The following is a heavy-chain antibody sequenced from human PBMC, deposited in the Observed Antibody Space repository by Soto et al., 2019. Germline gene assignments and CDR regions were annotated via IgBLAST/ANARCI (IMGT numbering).Heavy chain of an antibody. V-gene: IGHV1-69*13. Sequence: GASVKFSCTASGGTFSSYAISWVRQAPGQGLEWMGGIIPIFGTANYAQKFQGRVTITADESTSTAYMELSSLRSEDTAVYYWARGLLTQRVDSGTYYDYGRDEWGKGTKVTV. CDR3: ARGLLTQRVDSGTYYDYGRDE. CDR1: GGTFSSYA. J-gene: IGHJ6*04. D-gene: IGHD5-12*01. CDR2: IIPIFGTA.